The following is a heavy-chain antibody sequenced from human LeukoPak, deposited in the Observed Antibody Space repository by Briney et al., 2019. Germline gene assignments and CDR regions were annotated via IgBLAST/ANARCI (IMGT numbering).Heavy chain of an antibody. CDR3: ARGAYFDWLLSYLDY. V-gene: IGHV3-74*01. D-gene: IGHD3-9*01. Sequence: GGSLRLSCAASGFTFSSYWMHWVRQAPGKGLGWVSRINSDGSSTSYADSVKGRFTISRDNAKNTLYLQMNSLRAEDTAVYYCARGAYFDWLLSYLDYWGQGTLVTVSS. J-gene: IGHJ4*02. CDR2: INSDGSST. CDR1: GFTFSSYW.